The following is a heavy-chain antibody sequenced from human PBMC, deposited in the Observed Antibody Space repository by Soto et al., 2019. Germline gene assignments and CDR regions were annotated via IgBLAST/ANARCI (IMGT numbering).Heavy chain of an antibody. Sequence: GGSLRLSCAASGFTFDDYGMSWVRQAPGKGLEWVSGINWNGGSTGYADSVKGRFTISRDNAKNSLYLQMNSLRAEDTALYYCARSLSPLNEVGLDYWGQGTLVTVSS. CDR2: INWNGGST. D-gene: IGHD1-1*01. J-gene: IGHJ4*02. V-gene: IGHV3-20*04. CDR3: ARSLSPLNEVGLDY. CDR1: GFTFDDYG.